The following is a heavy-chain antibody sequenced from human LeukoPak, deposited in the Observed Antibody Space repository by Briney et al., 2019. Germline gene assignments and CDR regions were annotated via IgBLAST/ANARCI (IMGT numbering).Heavy chain of an antibody. CDR3: AKVDYRQWLALDY. D-gene: IGHD6-19*01. J-gene: IGHJ4*02. CDR2: ISSSSSYI. CDR1: GFTFSSYS. V-gene: IGHV3-21*01. Sequence: GGSLRLSCAASGFTFSSYSMNWVRQAPGKGLEWVSSISSSSSYIYYADSVKGRFTISRDNAKNSLYLQMNSLRAEDTAVYYCAKVDYRQWLALDYWGQGTLVTVSS.